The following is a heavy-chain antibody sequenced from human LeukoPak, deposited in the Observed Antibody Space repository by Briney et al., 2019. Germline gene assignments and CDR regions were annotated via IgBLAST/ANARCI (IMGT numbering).Heavy chain of an antibody. Sequence: GGSLRLSCVASGFTFSRHWMSWVRQAPGKGLEWVSVISTGGGTTYYADSVKGRFTISRDNSKNTLYLQMNSLRAGDTAMYYCASPMNTAMVFNALEIWGHVTLVIVSS. V-gene: IGHV3-23*01. CDR2: ISTGGGTT. J-gene: IGHJ3*02. CDR3: ASPMNTAMVFNALEI. D-gene: IGHD5-18*01. CDR1: GFTFSRHW.